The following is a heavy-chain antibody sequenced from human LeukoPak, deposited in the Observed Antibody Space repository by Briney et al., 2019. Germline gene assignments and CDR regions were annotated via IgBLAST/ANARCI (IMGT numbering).Heavy chain of an antibody. CDR3: ARDYRYSSSSYYFDY. Sequence: HSGGSLRLSCAASGFTFSSYAMHWVRQAPGKGLEWVAVISYDGSNKYYADSVKGRFTISRDNSKNTLYLQMNSLRAEDTAVYYCARDYRYSSSSYYFDYWGQGTLVTVSS. CDR2: ISYDGSNK. CDR1: GFTFSSYA. D-gene: IGHD6-6*01. V-gene: IGHV3-30-3*01. J-gene: IGHJ4*02.